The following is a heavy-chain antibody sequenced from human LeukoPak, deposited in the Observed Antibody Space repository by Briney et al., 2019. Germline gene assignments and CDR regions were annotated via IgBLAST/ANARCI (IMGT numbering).Heavy chain of an antibody. Sequence: GGSLRLSCAASGFTFSSYSMNWVRQAPGKGLEWVSSISSSSSYIYYADSVKGRFTISRDNAKNSLYLQMNSLRAEDTAVYYCARADSSIAAAGTYYYYYMDVWGKGTTVTISS. J-gene: IGHJ6*03. D-gene: IGHD6-13*01. CDR1: GFTFSSYS. V-gene: IGHV3-21*01. CDR3: ARADSSIAAAGTYYYYYMDV. CDR2: ISSSSSYI.